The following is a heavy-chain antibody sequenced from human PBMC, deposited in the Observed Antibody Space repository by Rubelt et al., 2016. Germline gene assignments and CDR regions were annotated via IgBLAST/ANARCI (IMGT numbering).Heavy chain of an antibody. CDR3: AKVPEYSSSSPFDY. CDR2: FGDGGSDP. Sequence: KGLEWVSTFGDGGSDPSYADSVKGRFTVSRDNSKNTLYLQMNSLRAEDTAVYYCAKVPEYSSSSPFDYWGQGTLVTVSS. J-gene: IGHJ4*02. V-gene: IGHV3-23*01. D-gene: IGHD6-6*01.